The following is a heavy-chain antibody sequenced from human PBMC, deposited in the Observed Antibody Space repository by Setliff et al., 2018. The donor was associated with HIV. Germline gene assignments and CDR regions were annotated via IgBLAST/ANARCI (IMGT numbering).Heavy chain of an antibody. D-gene: IGHD3-22*01. V-gene: IGHV3-21*01. CDR1: GFIFSKSC. CDR3: ARDYYYDSSGLDAFDI. CDR2: ISSSSSYI. Sequence: GGSLRLSCAASGFIFSKSCLSWVRQDPGKGLEWVSSISSSSSYIYYAYSVKGRFTISRDNAKNSLYLQMNSRRAEDTAVYYCARDYYYDSSGLDAFDIWGQGTMVTVSS. J-gene: IGHJ3*02.